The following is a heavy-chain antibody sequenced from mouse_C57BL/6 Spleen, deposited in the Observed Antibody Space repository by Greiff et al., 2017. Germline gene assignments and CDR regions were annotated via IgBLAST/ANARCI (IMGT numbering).Heavy chain of an antibody. V-gene: IGHV1-59*01. J-gene: IGHJ1*03. CDR1: GYTFTSYW. CDR2: IDPSDSYT. D-gene: IGHD1-1*01. Sequence: QVQLQQPGAELVRPGTSVKLSCKASGYTFTSYWMHWVKQRPGQGLEWIGVIDPSDSYTNYNQKFKGKATLTVDTSSSTAYMQLSSLTSEDSAVYYCARSPYYGSSHWYFDVWGTGTTVTVSS. CDR3: ARSPYYGSSHWYFDV.